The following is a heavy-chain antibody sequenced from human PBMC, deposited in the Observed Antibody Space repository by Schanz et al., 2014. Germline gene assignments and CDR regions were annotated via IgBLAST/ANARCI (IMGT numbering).Heavy chain of an antibody. CDR1: GFTFSSYG. J-gene: IGHJ3*02. CDR3: ARENLNWEAFDI. V-gene: IGHV3-7*03. Sequence: LVESGGGVVQPGRSLRLSCAASGFTFSSYGMHWVRQVPGKGLEWVANIKHDGSEKYYVDSVKGRFTISRDNAKNSLYLEMTSLRGEDTAVYYCARENLNWEAFDIWGQGTVVTVSS. CDR2: IKHDGSEK. D-gene: IGHD7-27*01.